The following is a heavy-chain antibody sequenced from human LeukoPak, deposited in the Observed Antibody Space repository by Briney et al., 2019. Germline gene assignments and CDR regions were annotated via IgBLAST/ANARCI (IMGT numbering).Heavy chain of an antibody. V-gene: IGHV5-51*01. J-gene: IGHJ4*02. Sequence: GESLKISCQGSGYSFSSYWIGWVRQMPGKGLEWMGIIYPGDSDPRYSPSFQGQVTISADKSISTAYLQWSSLKASDSAMYYCVRHGLGSSWFGFDYWGQGTLVTVSS. CDR3: VRHGLGSSWFGFDY. CDR2: IYPGDSDP. CDR1: GYSFSSYW. D-gene: IGHD6-13*01.